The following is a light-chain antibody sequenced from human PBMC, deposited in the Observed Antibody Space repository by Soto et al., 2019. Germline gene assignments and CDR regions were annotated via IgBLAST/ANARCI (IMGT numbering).Light chain of an antibody. CDR3: SSYAGSNNYV. Sequence: QSVLTQPPSASGSPGQSVTISCTGTSSDVGAYNYLSWYQQHPGKVPKLMIYEVSKRPSGVPDRFSGSKSGNTASLTVSGLQAEDEADYYCSSYAGSNNYVFGTGTKLTVL. CDR2: EVS. J-gene: IGLJ1*01. CDR1: SSDVGAYNY. V-gene: IGLV2-8*01.